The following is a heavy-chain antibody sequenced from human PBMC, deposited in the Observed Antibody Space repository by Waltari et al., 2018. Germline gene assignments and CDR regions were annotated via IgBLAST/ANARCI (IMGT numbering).Heavy chain of an antibody. J-gene: IGHJ6*03. CDR3: AREIRYYGSGSYYHYYYYMDV. Sequence: QVQLQESGPGLVKPSETLSLTCTVSGGAISSYYWSWIRQPPGKGLEWIGYIYYSGSTNYNPSLKSRVTISVDTSKNQFSLKLSSVTAADTAVYYCAREIRYYGSGSYYHYYYYMDVWGKGTTVTVSS. CDR2: IYYSGST. D-gene: IGHD3-10*01. V-gene: IGHV4-59*01. CDR1: GGAISSYY.